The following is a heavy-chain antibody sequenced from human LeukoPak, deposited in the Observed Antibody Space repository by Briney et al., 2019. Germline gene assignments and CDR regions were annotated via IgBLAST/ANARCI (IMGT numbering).Heavy chain of an antibody. D-gene: IGHD3-22*01. Sequence: SETLSLTCTVSGGSISSYYWSWIRQPAGKGLEWIGRIYTSGSTNYNPSLKSRVTISVDTSKNQFSLKLSSVTAADTAVYYCARERYYYDSSGPNFDYWGQGTLVTVSS. V-gene: IGHV4-4*07. J-gene: IGHJ4*02. CDR1: GGSISSYY. CDR3: ARERYYYDSSGPNFDY. CDR2: IYTSGST.